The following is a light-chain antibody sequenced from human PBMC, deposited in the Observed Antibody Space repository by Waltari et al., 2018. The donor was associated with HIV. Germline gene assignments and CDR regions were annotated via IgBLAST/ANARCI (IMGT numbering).Light chain of an antibody. V-gene: IGLV3-21*02. Sequence: SYVLTQPTSVSVAPGQTARITCGGNNIGAKSVHWYRQRLGQAPTLVVYDDVERPSCMSDLISVANSGNTATLLITGAEVGDDAEYDCQVWDMTSDHFVVGPGTTVTVL. CDR2: DDV. CDR1: NIGAKS. J-gene: IGLJ1*01. CDR3: QVWDMTSDHFV.